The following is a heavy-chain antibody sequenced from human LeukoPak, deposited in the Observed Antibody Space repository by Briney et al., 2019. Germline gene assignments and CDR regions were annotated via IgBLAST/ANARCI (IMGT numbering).Heavy chain of an antibody. Sequence: HAGGSLRLSCAASGFTFSAFAMSWVRQAPGKGLEWVSAVNTGGDDSYYADSVKGRFTISRDNSRNTLYLQMNSLRPEDTAIYFCARQLGYCSSGTYYFDNWGQGTLVTVSS. J-gene: IGHJ4*02. V-gene: IGHV3-23*01. CDR2: VNTGGDDS. CDR3: ARQLGYCSSGTYYFDN. D-gene: IGHD2-15*01. CDR1: GFTFSAFA.